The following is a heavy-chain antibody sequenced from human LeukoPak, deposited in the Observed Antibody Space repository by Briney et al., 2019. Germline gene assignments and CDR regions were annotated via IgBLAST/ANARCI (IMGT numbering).Heavy chain of an antibody. J-gene: IGHJ3*02. Sequence: TSETLSLTCAAYGGSFSGYYWSWIRQPPGKGLEWIGEINHSGSTNYNPSLKSRVTISVDTSKNQFSLKLSSVTAADTAVYYCARLEMATMNTDAFDIWGQGTMVTVSS. CDR3: ARLEMATMNTDAFDI. D-gene: IGHD5-24*01. CDR1: GGSFSGYY. CDR2: INHSGST. V-gene: IGHV4-34*01.